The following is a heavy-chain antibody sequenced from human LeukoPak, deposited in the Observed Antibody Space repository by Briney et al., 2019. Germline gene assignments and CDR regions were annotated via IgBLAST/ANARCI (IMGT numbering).Heavy chain of an antibody. V-gene: IGHV5-51*01. CDR2: IFPADSDT. J-gene: IGHJ4*02. Sequence: GESLKISCKGSGYSFSNYWIAWVRRMPGKGLEWMGIIFPADSDTRYSPSLQGQVTISVDKSINTAYLQWSSLKASDSATYYCARPPGVGATSFDYWGQGTLVTVS. CDR1: GYSFSNYW. CDR3: ARPPGVGATSFDY. D-gene: IGHD1-26*01.